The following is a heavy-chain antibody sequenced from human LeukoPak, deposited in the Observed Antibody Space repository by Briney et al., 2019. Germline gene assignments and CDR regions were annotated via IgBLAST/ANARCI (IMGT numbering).Heavy chain of an antibody. V-gene: IGHV3-23*01. J-gene: IGHJ6*03. Sequence: GGSLRLSCAASGFTFSSYGMSWVRQAPGKGLEWVSAISGSGGSTYYADSVKGRFTISRDNSKNTLYLQMNSLRAEDTAVYYCAKVGDILTIVAYYYYMDVWGKGTTVTISS. CDR3: AKVGDILTIVAYYYYMDV. CDR2: ISGSGGST. D-gene: IGHD3-9*01. CDR1: GFTFSSYG.